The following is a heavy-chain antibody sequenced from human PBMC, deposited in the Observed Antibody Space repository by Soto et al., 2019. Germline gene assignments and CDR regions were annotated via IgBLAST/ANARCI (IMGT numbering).Heavy chain of an antibody. CDR3: ARDSLYYYYGMDV. V-gene: IGHV4-61*02. CDR2: IYTSGST. CDR1: GGSISSSSYY. J-gene: IGHJ6*02. Sequence: QLQLQESGPGLVKPSETLSLTCTVSGGSISSSSYYWSWIRQPAGKGLEWIGRIYTSGSTNYNPSLKSRVTMSVDTSKNQFSLKLSSVTAADTAVYYCARDSLYYYYGMDVWGQGTTVTVSS.